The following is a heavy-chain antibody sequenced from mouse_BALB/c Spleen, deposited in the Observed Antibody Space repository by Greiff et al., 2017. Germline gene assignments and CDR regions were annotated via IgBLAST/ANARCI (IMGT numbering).Heavy chain of an antibody. J-gene: IGHJ3*01. D-gene: IGHD1-1*01. CDR3: ARGGSTGFAY. CDR1: GYTFTDYA. V-gene: IGHV1S137*01. CDR2: ISTYYGDA. Sequence: VQGVESGAELVRPGVSVKISCKGSGYTFTDYAMHWVKQSHAKSLEWIGVISTYYGDASYNQKFKGKATMTVDKSSSTAYMELARLTSEDSAIYYCARGGSTGFAYWGQGTLVTVSA.